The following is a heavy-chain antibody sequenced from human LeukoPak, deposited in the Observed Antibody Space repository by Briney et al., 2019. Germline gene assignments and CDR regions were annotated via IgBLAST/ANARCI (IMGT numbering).Heavy chain of an antibody. J-gene: IGHJ4*02. V-gene: IGHV3-53*01. CDR1: GFDFSSNW. CDR2: IYSDGRT. D-gene: IGHD7-27*01. Sequence: GGSLRLSCAASGFDFSSNWMHWVRQAPGKGLEWVSVIYSDGRTYYADSVKGRFTVSRDNSKNTLFLQMNSLRAEDTAVYYCAKDGGLWVSAHWGDSWGRGTLVTVSS. CDR3: AKDGGLWVSAHWGDS.